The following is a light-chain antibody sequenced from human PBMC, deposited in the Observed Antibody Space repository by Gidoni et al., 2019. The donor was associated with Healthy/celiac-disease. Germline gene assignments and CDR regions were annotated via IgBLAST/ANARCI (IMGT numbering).Light chain of an antibody. J-gene: IGKJ5*01. Sequence: EIVLTQSPATLSLSPGERATLSCRASPGVSSYLAWDQQKPGQAPRLLIYDASNRATGIPARFSGRGSGTDFTLTISSLEPEDFAVYYCQQRSNWPLGSLTFGQGTRLEIK. CDR3: QQRSNWPLGSLT. V-gene: IGKV3-11*01. CDR2: DAS. CDR1: PGVSSY.